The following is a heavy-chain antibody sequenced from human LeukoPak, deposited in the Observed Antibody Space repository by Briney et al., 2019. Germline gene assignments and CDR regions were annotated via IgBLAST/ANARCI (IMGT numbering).Heavy chain of an antibody. V-gene: IGHV4-39*01. D-gene: IGHD2-21*02. CDR3: AGSYCGGDCYTAWPINQSLWAR. CDR1: GGSISSSSYY. J-gene: IGHJ4*02. Sequence: SEALSLTCTVSGGSISSSSYYWGWIRQPPGKGLEWIGSIYYSGSTYYNPSLKSRVTISVDTSKNQFSLKLSSVTAADTAVYYCAGSYCGGDCYTAWPINQSLWARWGQGTLATVSS. CDR2: IYYSGST.